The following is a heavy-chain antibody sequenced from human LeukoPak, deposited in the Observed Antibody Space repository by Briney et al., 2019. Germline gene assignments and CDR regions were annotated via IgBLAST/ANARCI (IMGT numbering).Heavy chain of an antibody. D-gene: IGHD6-13*01. CDR2: IILILGIP. Sequence: GCSVKASCKASGGALTGYAISWGAQGPGQGLGWMGRIILILGIPNTAQKFQGRGTITADKSTSTADMELSSPRSEDTAVYYCAPRLSAAAGTGTSNENNAPDYRGEGALVAVSS. J-gene: IGHJ4*02. CDR1: GGALTGYA. CDR3: APRLSAAAGTGTSNENNAPDY. V-gene: IGHV1-69*04.